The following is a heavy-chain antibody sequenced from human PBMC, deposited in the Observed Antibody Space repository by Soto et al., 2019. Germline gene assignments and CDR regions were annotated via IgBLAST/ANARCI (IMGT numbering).Heavy chain of an antibody. D-gene: IGHD3-16*01. CDR1: GGTFSTFG. J-gene: IGHJ4*02. V-gene: IGHV1-69*01. Sequence: QVQLVQSGAEVKKTGSSVKVSCKTSGGTFSTFGISWVRQAPGQGLEWMGGIIPFFGTAEYSQKFEDRITITADESMNTVYMDLRSLTSEYTAIYYCARTAPMDAGDKYYYDFWGQGALVTVSS. CDR3: ARTAPMDAGDKYYYDF. CDR2: IIPFFGTA.